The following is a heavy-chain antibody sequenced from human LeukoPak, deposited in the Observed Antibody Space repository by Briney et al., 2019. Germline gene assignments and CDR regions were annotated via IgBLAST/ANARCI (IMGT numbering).Heavy chain of an antibody. CDR3: ARRVGADNFDF. CDR1: GGSISSAY. Sequence: SETLSLTCTVSGGSISSAYWSWIRQPPGKGLEWIGYIFYSGSTNYNPSLKSQVTISVDTSKNQFSLKLSSVTAADTAVYYCARRVGADNFDFWGQGTLVTVSS. J-gene: IGHJ4*02. V-gene: IGHV4-59*01. CDR2: IFYSGST. D-gene: IGHD1-26*01.